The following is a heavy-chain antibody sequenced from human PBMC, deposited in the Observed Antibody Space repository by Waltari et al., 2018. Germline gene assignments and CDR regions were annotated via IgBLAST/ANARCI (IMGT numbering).Heavy chain of an antibody. D-gene: IGHD3-9*01. Sequence: QVQLQESGPGLVKPSQTLSLTCTVSGGSISSGDYYWSWIRQPPGKGLEWIGYIYYSGSTYYNPSLKSRVTISVDTSKNQFSLKLSSVTAADTAVYYCNLYYDILTGPYDAFDIWGQGTMVTVSS. CDR2: IYYSGST. J-gene: IGHJ3*02. CDR3: NLYYDILTGPYDAFDI. CDR1: GGSISSGDYY. V-gene: IGHV4-30-4*01.